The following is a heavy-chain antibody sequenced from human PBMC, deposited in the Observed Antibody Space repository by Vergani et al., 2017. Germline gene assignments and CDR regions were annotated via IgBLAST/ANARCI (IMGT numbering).Heavy chain of an antibody. Sequence: QVQLQESGPGLVKPSETLSLTCPVSGGSISSYYWSWIRQPPGKGLEWIGYIYYSGSTNYNPSLKSRVTISVDTSKYQFSLKLSSVTAADTAVYYCARGLETGIAARYYYMDVWGKGTTVTVSS. D-gene: IGHD6-6*01. V-gene: IGHV4-59*01. CDR3: ARGLETGIAARYYYMDV. J-gene: IGHJ6*03. CDR2: IYYSGST. CDR1: GGSISSYY.